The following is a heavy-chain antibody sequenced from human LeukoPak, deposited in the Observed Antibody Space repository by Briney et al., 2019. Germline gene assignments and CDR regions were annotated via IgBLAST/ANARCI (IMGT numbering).Heavy chain of an antibody. V-gene: IGHV1-18*01. Sequence: ASAKVSCKASGVIFSINWVRQAHGQGLEWMGWISAYNGNTNYAQKLQGRVTMTTDTSTSTAYMELRSLRSDDTAVYYCARGTGVPRLIVGATGVWFDPWSQGTLVTVSS. CDR2: ISAYNGNT. J-gene: IGHJ5*02. D-gene: IGHD1-26*01. CDR1: GVIFS. CDR3: ARGTGVPRLIVGATGVWFDP.